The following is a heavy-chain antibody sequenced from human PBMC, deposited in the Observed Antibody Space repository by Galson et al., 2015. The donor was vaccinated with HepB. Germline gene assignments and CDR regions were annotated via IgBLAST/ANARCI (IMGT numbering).Heavy chain of an antibody. CDR3: ARLLWFGESYDAFHI. J-gene: IGHJ3*02. CDR2: ISWNSGGI. Sequence: SLRLSCAASGFTFDDYAMHWVRQAPGKGLEWVSGISWNSGGIAYADSVKGRFTISRDNAKNSLYLQMNSLRAEDTAFYYCARLLWFGESYDAFHIWGQGTMVTVSS. V-gene: IGHV3-9*01. CDR1: GFTFDDYA. D-gene: IGHD3-10*01.